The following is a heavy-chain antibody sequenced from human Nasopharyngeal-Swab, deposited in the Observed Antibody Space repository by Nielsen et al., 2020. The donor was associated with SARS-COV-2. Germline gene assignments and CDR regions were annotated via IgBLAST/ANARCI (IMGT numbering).Heavy chain of an antibody. D-gene: IGHD2-2*01. CDR1: GYSFTSYC. V-gene: IGHV5-51*01. J-gene: IGHJ5*02. CDR3: ASLPNPYQGWFDP. Sequence: GETLTISCKGSGYSFTSYCIGWVRQMPGKGLEWMGIIYPGDSDTRYSPSFQGQVTISADKSISTAYLQWSSLKASDTAMYYCASLPNPYQGWFDPWGQGTLVTVSS. CDR2: IYPGDSDT.